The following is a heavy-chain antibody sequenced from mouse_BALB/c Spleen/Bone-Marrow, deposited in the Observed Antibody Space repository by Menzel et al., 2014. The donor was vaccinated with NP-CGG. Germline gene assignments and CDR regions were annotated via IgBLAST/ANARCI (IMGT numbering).Heavy chain of an antibody. CDR3: ARHITTVVADY. Sequence: EVKLMESGGGLVKPGGSLKLSCAASGFTFSSYAMSWVRQTPEKRLEWVATISSGGSYTYYPDSVKGRFTISRDNAKNTLYLQMSRLRSEDTAMYYCARHITTVVADYWGQGTTLTVSS. J-gene: IGHJ2*01. D-gene: IGHD1-1*01. CDR2: ISSGGSYT. CDR1: GFTFSSYA. V-gene: IGHV5-9-3*01.